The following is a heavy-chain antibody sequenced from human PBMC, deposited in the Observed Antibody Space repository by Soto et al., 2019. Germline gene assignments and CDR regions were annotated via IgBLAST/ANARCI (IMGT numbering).Heavy chain of an antibody. Sequence: GGSLRLSCAASGFTVRSSYMSWVRQAPGKGLEWVSVIYSGGSTYYADSVKGRFTISRDNSKNTLFLQMNSLRAGDTAVYYCAREKSSSSYHFDYWGQGTLVTVYS. CDR2: IYSGGST. J-gene: IGHJ4*02. CDR3: AREKSSSSYHFDY. CDR1: GFTVRSSY. V-gene: IGHV3-53*01. D-gene: IGHD6-13*01.